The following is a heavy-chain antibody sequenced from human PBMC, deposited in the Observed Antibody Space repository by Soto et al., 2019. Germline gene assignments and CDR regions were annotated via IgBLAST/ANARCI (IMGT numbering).Heavy chain of an antibody. Sequence: SETLSLTCTFSGGSIISSDYYWGWIRQPPGKGLEYIGSVYYSGSTFYNPSLKSRVTISVDTSTNQFSLRLSSVTAADTAVYYCARQTGGGGGARWFDYWGQGTLVTVSS. J-gene: IGHJ4*02. CDR1: GGSIISSDYY. D-gene: IGHD3-16*01. V-gene: IGHV4-39*01. CDR2: VYYSGST. CDR3: ARQTGGGGGARWFDY.